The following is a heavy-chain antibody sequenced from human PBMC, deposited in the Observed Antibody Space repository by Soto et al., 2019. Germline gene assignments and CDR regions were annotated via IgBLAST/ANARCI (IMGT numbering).Heavy chain of an antibody. D-gene: IGHD3-3*01. CDR3: ARGPDGPNDFWSGYSFYYYMDV. J-gene: IGHJ6*03. CDR1: GGSFSGYY. Sequence: SETLSLTCAVYGGSFSGYYWSWIRQPPGKGLEWIGEINHSGSTNYNPSLKSRVTISVDTSKNQFSLKLSSVTAADTAVYYCARGPDGPNDFWSGYSFYYYMDVWGKGTTVTVSS. CDR2: INHSGST. V-gene: IGHV4-34*01.